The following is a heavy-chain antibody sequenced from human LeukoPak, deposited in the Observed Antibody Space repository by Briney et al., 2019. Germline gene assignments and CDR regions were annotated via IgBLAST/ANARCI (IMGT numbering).Heavy chain of an antibody. V-gene: IGHV4-39*01. Sequence: PSETLSLTCTASGGSISSSSYYWGWIRQPPGKGLEWIGSIYYSGSTYYNPSLKSRVTISVDTSKNQFSLKLSSVTAADTAVYYCARHSADTHYYYYYMDVWGKGTTVTVSS. CDR2: IYYSGST. D-gene: IGHD2-2*02. CDR1: GGSISSSSYY. J-gene: IGHJ6*03. CDR3: ARHSADTHYYYYYMDV.